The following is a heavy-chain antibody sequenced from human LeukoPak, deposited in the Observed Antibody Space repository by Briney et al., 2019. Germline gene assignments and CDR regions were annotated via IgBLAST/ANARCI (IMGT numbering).Heavy chain of an antibody. Sequence: PSETLSLTCTVSGGSIRSYYWSWIRQPPGKGLEWIGYIYYSGSTNYNPSLKSRVTISVDTSKNQFSLKLSSVTAADTAVYYCARQRGRHSYAPHWGQGTLVTVSS. J-gene: IGHJ4*02. D-gene: IGHD5-18*01. V-gene: IGHV4-59*08. CDR1: GGSIRSYY. CDR2: IYYSGST. CDR3: ARQRGRHSYAPH.